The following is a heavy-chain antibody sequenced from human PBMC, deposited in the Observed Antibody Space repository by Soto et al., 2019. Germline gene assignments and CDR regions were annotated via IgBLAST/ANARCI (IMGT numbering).Heavy chain of an antibody. V-gene: IGHV3-30*18. CDR2: ISFDGSNK. CDR3: AKNKYQVFNYRIDV. J-gene: IGHJ6*02. CDR1: GFTFSLYG. Sequence: QVQLVESGGGVVQPGRSLRLSCAASGFTFSLYGIHWVRQAPGKGLEWVAVISFDGSNKYYTDAVKGRFTISRDNSMYTLYLQMNGLRAEETAVYYCAKNKYQVFNYRIDVWGQGTTVTVSS. D-gene: IGHD2-2*01.